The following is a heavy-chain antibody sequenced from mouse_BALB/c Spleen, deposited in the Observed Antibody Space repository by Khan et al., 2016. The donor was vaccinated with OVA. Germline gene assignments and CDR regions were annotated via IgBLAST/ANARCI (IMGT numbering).Heavy chain of an antibody. CDR3: TRDRIDY. CDR2: INPTSGYT. Sequence: QVRLQQSGAELAKPGASVKMSCKASGYTFTTYWMHWVKQRPGPGLEWIGYINPTSGYTDYNEKFKDRATLSADKSSSTAYMQLSSLTSEDSAVYYCTRDRIDYWGQGTTLTVSS. CDR1: GYTFTTYW. J-gene: IGHJ2*01. V-gene: IGHV1-7*01.